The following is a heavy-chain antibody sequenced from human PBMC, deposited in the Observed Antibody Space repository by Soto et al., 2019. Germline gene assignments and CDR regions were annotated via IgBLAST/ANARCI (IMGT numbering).Heavy chain of an antibody. CDR1: GYTFTSYG. Sequence: QVQLVQSGAEVKKPGASVKVSCKASGYTFTSYGISWVRQAPGQGLEWMGWINAYNCNTNYAQQLQGRVTMTTDTATSAAYMDLRSLRSDDTVVYYCASDVRYGVIDYWGQGTLVSVSS. CDR2: INAYNCNT. J-gene: IGHJ4*02. V-gene: IGHV1-18*01. D-gene: IGHD4-17*01. CDR3: ASDVRYGVIDY.